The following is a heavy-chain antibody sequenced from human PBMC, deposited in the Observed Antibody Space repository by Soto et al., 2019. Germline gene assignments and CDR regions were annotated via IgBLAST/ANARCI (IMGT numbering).Heavy chain of an antibody. CDR3: AKHREAARLDY. CDR1: GFTFSSYA. D-gene: IGHD6-13*01. CDR2: ISGSGGST. J-gene: IGHJ4*02. Sequence: EVQLLESGGGLVQPGGSLRLSCAASGFTFSSYAMSWVRQAPGQGLEWVSAISGSGGSTYYADSGKGRFTISRDNSKNTLYLQMNSLRAEDKAVYYCAKHREAARLDYWGQGTLVTVSS. V-gene: IGHV3-23*01.